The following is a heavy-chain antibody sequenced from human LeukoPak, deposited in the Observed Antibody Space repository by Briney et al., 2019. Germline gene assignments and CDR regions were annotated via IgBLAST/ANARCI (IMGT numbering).Heavy chain of an antibody. CDR3: ARGRTRYCSSTSCYVAYGA. CDR2: SNHSGRT. V-gene: IGHV4-34*01. CDR1: GGSFSGYY. D-gene: IGHD2-2*01. J-gene: IGHJ5*02. Sequence: SETLSLTCAVYGGSFSGYYWSWVRQPPGKGLEWGGESNHSGRTNYNPALTSRVTISVDTSKNQFSLKLSSVTAADTAVDYCARGRTRYCSSTSCYVAYGAWGQGTLVTVS.